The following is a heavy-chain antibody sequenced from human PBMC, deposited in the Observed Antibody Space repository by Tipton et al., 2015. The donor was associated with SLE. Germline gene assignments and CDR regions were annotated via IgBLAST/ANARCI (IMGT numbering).Heavy chain of an antibody. CDR1: GDSIIGYY. CDR3: ARGGGPQPAIRERVYSDF. CDR2: IYHSGST. Sequence: TLSLTCTVSGDSIIGYYWSWIRQRPGKGLEWIGFIYHSGSTNWNPSFKSRVTTSVDTSKNQFSLKVTSGTASDTAVYYCARGGGPQPAIRERVYSDFWAQGTLVTVS. J-gene: IGHJ4*02. D-gene: IGHD3-10*01. V-gene: IGHV4-59*08.